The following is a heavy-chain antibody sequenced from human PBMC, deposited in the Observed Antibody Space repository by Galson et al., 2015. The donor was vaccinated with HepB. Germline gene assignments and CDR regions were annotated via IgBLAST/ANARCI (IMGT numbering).Heavy chain of an antibody. CDR2: IDQDGSSS. Sequence: SLRLSCAASGFALSTYWMSWVRQAPGKGLEWVANIDQDGSSSYYVDSVKGRFTIFRDDARNSLHLQMNSLRVEDTAVYYCAKDAFNYPDYWGQGTLVTVSS. CDR3: AKDAFNYPDY. D-gene: IGHD5-24*01. V-gene: IGHV3-7*03. J-gene: IGHJ4*02. CDR1: GFALSTYW.